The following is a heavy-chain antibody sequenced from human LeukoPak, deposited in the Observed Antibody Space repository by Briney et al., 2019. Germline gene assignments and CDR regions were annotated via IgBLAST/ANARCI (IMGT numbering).Heavy chain of an antibody. J-gene: IGHJ3*02. CDR1: GYTLTELS. V-gene: IGHV1-24*01. CDR3: ARDRSDIVVVPAAPDAFDI. Sequence: GASVKVSCKVSGYTLTELSMHWVRQAPGKGLEWMGGFDPEDGETIYAQKFQGRVTMTEDTSTDTAYMELSSLRSEDTAVYYCARDRSDIVVVPAAPDAFDIWGQGTMVTVSS. CDR2: FDPEDGET. D-gene: IGHD2-2*01.